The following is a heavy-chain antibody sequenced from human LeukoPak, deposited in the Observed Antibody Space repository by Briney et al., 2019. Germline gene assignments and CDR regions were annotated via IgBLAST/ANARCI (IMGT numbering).Heavy chain of an antibody. J-gene: IGHJ4*02. V-gene: IGHV1-18*01. Sequence: GASVKVSCKASGYTFTSYGISWVRQAPGQGLEWMGWISAYNGNTNYARKLQGRVTMTTDTSTSTAYMELRSLRSDDTAVYYCARSGFGPYYYDSSGYWADYWGQGTLVTVSS. D-gene: IGHD3-22*01. CDR1: GYTFTSYG. CDR3: ARSGFGPYYYDSSGYWADY. CDR2: ISAYNGNT.